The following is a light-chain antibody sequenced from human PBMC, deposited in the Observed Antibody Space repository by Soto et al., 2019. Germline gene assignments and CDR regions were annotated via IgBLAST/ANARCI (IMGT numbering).Light chain of an antibody. CDR3: LQHYSWPWT. J-gene: IGKJ1*01. V-gene: IGKV3-15*01. CDR1: QSVSGY. Sequence: EIVMTQSPGTVSVFPGETVTLSCRASQSVSGYLDWFHQKPGQAPRLVVLRIFTRAIGVPARFSGSGSETEFTLTISGLQSEDSGVYYCLQHYSWPWTFGQGTKVEIK. CDR2: RIF.